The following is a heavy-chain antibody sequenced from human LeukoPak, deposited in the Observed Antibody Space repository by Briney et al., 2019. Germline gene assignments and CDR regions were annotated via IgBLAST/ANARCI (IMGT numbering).Heavy chain of an antibody. V-gene: IGHV4-59*01. D-gene: IGHD2-2*01. CDR2: ISYSGST. Sequence: PSETLSLTRIVSGGSISTYYWSWIRQPPGKGLEWIGYISYSGSTNYNPSLKSRVTISVDTSKKQFSLKLSSVTAADTAVYYCARYCSSAKCLDNWGQGTLVTVSS. CDR3: ARYCSSAKCLDN. CDR1: GGSISTYY. J-gene: IGHJ4*02.